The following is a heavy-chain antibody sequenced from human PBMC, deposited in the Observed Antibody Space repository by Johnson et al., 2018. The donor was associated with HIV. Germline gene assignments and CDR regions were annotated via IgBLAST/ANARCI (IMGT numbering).Heavy chain of an antibody. Sequence: VQLVESGGGLIQPGGSLRLSCAASGFTVRSNYMSCVRQAPGKGLEWVSVIYSGGRTYYADSVKGRFTISRDNSKNTLFLQMNSPRVDDTAIYYCARDGAADNAFDIWGQGTMVTVSS. CDR3: ARDGAADNAFDI. CDR1: GFTVRSNY. CDR2: IYSGGRT. V-gene: IGHV3-66*03. J-gene: IGHJ3*02. D-gene: IGHD3-16*01.